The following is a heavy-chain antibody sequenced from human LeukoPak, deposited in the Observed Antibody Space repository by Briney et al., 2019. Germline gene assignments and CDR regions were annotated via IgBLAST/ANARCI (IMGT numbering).Heavy chain of an antibody. J-gene: IGHJ3*02. D-gene: IGHD2-15*01. CDR1: GGSISSYY. V-gene: IGHV4-59*01. CDR3: ARSRGWFPDAFDI. Sequence: SETLSITCTVSGGSISSYYWSWIRQPPGKGLEWIGYIYYSGSTNYNPSLKSRVTISVDTSKNQFSLKLSSVTAADTAVYYCARSRGWFPDAFDIWGQGTMVTVSS. CDR2: IYYSGST.